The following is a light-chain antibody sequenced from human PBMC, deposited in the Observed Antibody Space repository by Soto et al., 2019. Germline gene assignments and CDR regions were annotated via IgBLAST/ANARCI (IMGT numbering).Light chain of an antibody. V-gene: IGKV3-20*01. J-gene: IGKJ3*01. CDR3: QQYGRSPFN. CDR2: GTS. CDR1: ETISSNF. Sequence: EVVLTQSPGTLSLSPGESATLSCRASETISSNFLAWYQQKPGQAPRLLIFGTSTRATGIPDKFSGSGSGTDFTLTIRRLEPEDFAVYYCQQYGRSPFNFGPGTKVDIQ.